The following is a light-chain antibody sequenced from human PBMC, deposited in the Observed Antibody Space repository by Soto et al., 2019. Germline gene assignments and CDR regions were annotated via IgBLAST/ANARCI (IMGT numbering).Light chain of an antibody. CDR2: DAS. V-gene: IGKV3-11*01. Sequence: EIVLTQSPATLSLSPGERATLSCRASQSVSSYLAWYQQKPGQAPRLLIYDASNRATGIPARFSGSGSGTAFTPTISSIEPEDFAVYYCQQRSNWPPYTFGQGTKLEIK. CDR3: QQRSNWPPYT. CDR1: QSVSSY. J-gene: IGKJ2*01.